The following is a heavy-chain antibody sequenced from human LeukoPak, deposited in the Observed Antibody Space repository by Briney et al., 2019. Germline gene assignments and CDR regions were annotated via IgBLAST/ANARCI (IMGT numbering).Heavy chain of an antibody. CDR3: ARIVVHYYYYYYMDV. D-gene: IGHD2-15*01. CDR1: GGSINSSNDY. Sequence: KPSETLSLPCTLSGGSINSSNDYWSWIRQPPGKGLEWIGEINHSGSTNYNPSLKSRVTISVDTSKTQFSLKLSSVNAADTAVYYCARIVVHYYYYYYMDVWGKGTTVTVSS. V-gene: IGHV4-39*07. J-gene: IGHJ6*03. CDR2: INHSGST.